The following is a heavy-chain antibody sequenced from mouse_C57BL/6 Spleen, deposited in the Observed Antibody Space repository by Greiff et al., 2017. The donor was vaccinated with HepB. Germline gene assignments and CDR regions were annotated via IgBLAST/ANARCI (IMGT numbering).Heavy chain of an antibody. D-gene: IGHD1-1*01. Sequence: VQLQQSGTELVKPGASVKLSCKASGYTFTSYWMHWVKQRPGQGLEWIGNINPSNGGTNYNEKFKSKATLTVDKSSSTAYMQLSSLTSEDSAVYDCARDRDSTVVATGDGYFDVWGTGTTVTVSS. J-gene: IGHJ1*03. CDR2: INPSNGGT. V-gene: IGHV1-53*01. CDR3: ARDRDSTVVATGDGYFDV. CDR1: GYTFTSYW.